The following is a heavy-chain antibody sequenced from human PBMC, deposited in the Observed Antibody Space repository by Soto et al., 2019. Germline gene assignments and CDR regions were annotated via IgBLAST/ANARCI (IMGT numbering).Heavy chain of an antibody. CDR2: IRSTSSTL. CDR3: ARDPDDLWSGYYFDY. V-gene: IGHV3-48*02. D-gene: IGHD3-3*01. Sequence: VGSLRLSCAASGFTFSNYNMIWVRQAPGKGLEWVSYIRSTSSTLSYADSVMGRFTISRDNAKNSLYLQMNSLRDEDTAVYYCARDPDDLWSGYYFDYWGQGTLVTVSS. J-gene: IGHJ4*02. CDR1: GFTFSNYN.